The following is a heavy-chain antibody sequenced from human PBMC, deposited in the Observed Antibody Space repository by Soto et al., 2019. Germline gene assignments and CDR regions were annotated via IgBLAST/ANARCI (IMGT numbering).Heavy chain of an antibody. D-gene: IGHD2-21*01. V-gene: IGHV1-18*01. CDR2: ISAYNGNT. J-gene: IGHJ4*02. CDR1: GYTFPSYG. CDR3: ARDYLAYCGGDRSFDY. Sequence: GASVKVSCKASGYTFPSYGISWVRQAPGQGLEWMGWISAYNGNTNYAQKLQGRVTMTTDTSTSTAYMELRSLRSDDTAVYYCARDYLAYCGGDRSFDYWGQGTLVTVSS.